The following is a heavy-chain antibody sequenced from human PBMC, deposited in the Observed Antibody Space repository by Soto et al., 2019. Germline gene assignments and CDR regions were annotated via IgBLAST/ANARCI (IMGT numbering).Heavy chain of an antibody. CDR2: IYWNEDK. CDR3: AHRPSGSGRKAEYFQH. D-gene: IGHD3-10*01. Sequence: QITLKESGPTLVKPTQTLTLTCTFSGFSLSTSGVGVGWIRQPPGKALEWLALIYWNEDKRYSPSLKSRLTITKDTSKNQVVLTMTNMDPVDTATYYCAHRPSGSGRKAEYFQHWGQGTLVTVSS. J-gene: IGHJ1*01. CDR1: GFSLSTSGVG. V-gene: IGHV2-5*01.